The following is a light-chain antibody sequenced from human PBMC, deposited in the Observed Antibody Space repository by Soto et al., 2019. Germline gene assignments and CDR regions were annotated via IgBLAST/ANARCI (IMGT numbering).Light chain of an antibody. Sequence: DVQMTQSPSSLSASVGDSLTLTCRASQTVTSYLNWYQQKPGKAPKLLIYAASTLQSGVPSRFSGSGSGTEFTLTIISLQPEDFATYYCQQSYSRPRTFGQGTKVEVK. V-gene: IGKV1-39*01. CDR1: QTVTSY. CDR3: QQSYSRPRT. CDR2: AAS. J-gene: IGKJ1*01.